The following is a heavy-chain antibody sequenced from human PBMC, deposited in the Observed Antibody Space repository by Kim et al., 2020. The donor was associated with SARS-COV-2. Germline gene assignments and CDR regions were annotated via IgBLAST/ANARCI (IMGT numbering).Heavy chain of an antibody. CDR1: GGSISNYY. J-gene: IGHJ4*02. Sequence: SETLSLTCTVSGGSISNYYWFWIRQPPGGGLEWLAEIHYSGNTDHNPSLRSRLTISIDTSQNQFSLSLTSVTAADTAAYYCARRAGGFGEGQFDYWGQGT. D-gene: IGHD3-10*01. CDR2: IHYSGNT. V-gene: IGHV4-59*08. CDR3: ARRAGGFGEGQFDY.